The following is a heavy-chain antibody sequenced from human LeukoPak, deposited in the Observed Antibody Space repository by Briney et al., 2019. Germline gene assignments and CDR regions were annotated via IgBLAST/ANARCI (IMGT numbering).Heavy chain of an antibody. D-gene: IGHD3-16*01. V-gene: IGHV3-21*01. CDR2: ISSSNSYI. CDR3: ARGGGLPYYYYAMDV. J-gene: IGHJ6*02. Sequence: GGSLRLSCAASGFTFSSYSMNWVRQAPGKGLEWVSSISSSNSYIYYADSVKGRFTISRDNAKNSLYLQMNSLRAEDTAVYYCARGGGLPYYYYAMDVWGQGTTVTVSS. CDR1: GFTFSSYS.